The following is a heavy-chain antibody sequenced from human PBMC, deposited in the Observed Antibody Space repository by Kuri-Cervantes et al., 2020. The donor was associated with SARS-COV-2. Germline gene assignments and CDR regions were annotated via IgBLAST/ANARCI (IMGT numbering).Heavy chain of an antibody. D-gene: IGHD2-21*01. Sequence: SETLSLTCTVSGGSISSYYWSWIRQPPGKGLEWIGYIYYSGSTNYNPSLKSRVTISVDTSKNQFSLKLSSVTAADTAVYYCARDLWGDSYYYYGMDVWGQGTTVTVSS. J-gene: IGHJ6*02. CDR2: IYYSGST. CDR3: ARDLWGDSYYYYGMDV. V-gene: IGHV4-59*01. CDR1: GGSISSYY.